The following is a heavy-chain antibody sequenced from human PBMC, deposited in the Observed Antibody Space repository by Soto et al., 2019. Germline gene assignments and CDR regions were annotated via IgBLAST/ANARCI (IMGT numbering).Heavy chain of an antibody. J-gene: IGHJ5*01. D-gene: IGHD4-4*01. CDR3: AKDLHNTSNWPSRYADS. V-gene: IGHV3-23*01. Sequence: GGSLRLSCAASGFTFSSYTMNWVRQAPGKGLEWVSSVSASDSRTNYADSVKGRFTVSRDNSKNTVFLQMNSLRVEDTAVYYCAKDLHNTSNWPSRYADSWGQGTLVTVSS. CDR2: VSASDSRT. CDR1: GFTFSSYT.